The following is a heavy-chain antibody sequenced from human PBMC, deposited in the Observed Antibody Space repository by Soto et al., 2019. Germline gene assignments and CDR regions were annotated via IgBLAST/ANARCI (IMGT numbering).Heavy chain of an antibody. Sequence: GGSLRLSCAASGLTFSSYAMSWVRQDPGKGLEWVSAISGSGGSTYYADSVKGRFTISRDKSKDTLYLQMNSLRAEVTALYYGAKSGDGSNFDYWGQGTLVTVSS. V-gene: IGHV3-23*01. CDR3: AKSGDGSNFDY. CDR1: GLTFSSYA. CDR2: ISGSGGST. D-gene: IGHD3-3*01. J-gene: IGHJ4*02.